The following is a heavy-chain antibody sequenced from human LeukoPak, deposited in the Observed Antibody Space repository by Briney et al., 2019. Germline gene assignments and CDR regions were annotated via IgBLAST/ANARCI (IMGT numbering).Heavy chain of an antibody. CDR2: ISSSSSTI. J-gene: IGHJ4*02. D-gene: IGHD2-15*01. Sequence: GGSLRLSCAASGFTFSSYSMNWVRQAPGKGLEWVSYISSSSSTIYYADSVKGRFTISRDNAKNSLYLQMNSLRAEDTAVYYCASGGSWRLYYFDYWGQGTLVTVSS. CDR1: GFTFSSYS. V-gene: IGHV3-48*04. CDR3: ASGGSWRLYYFDY.